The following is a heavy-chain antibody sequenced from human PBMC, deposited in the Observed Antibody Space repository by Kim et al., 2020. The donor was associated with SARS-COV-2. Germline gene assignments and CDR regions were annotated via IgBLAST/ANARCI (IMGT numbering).Heavy chain of an antibody. CDR3: ARVPDSSFDY. D-gene: IGHD6-13*01. Sequence: NTTYAQKLQGRVTMTTDTSTSTAYMELRSLRSDDTAVYYCARVPDSSFDYWGQGTLVTVSS. V-gene: IGHV1-18*01. J-gene: IGHJ4*02. CDR2: NT.